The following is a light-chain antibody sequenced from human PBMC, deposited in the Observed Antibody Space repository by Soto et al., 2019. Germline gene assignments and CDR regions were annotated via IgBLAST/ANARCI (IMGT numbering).Light chain of an antibody. V-gene: IGLV2-23*01. CDR1: SSDVGSYNL. J-gene: IGLJ7*01. Sequence: QSVLTQPASVSGSPGQSITFSCTGTSSDVGSYNLVSWYQQYPDKAPKLMIYEATKRPSGVSDRFSGSKSGNTASLTISGLQAEDEADYYCCSYAGSSTYVFGTGTQLTVL. CDR3: CSYAGSSTYV. CDR2: EAT.